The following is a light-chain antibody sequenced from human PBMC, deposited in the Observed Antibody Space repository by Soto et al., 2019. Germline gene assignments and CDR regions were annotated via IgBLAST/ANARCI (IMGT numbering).Light chain of an antibody. V-gene: IGLV2-8*01. CDR1: SSDVGGYNY. J-gene: IGLJ2*01. Sequence: QSALTQPPSASGSPGQSVTISCTGTSSDVGGYNYVSWYQQHPGKAPKLMIYEVSKRPSGVPDRFSGSKSCNSASLTVSGLQAEDEGDYYSSSYAGSNNYVVFGGGTKRTVL. CDR3: SSYAGSNNYVV. CDR2: EVS.